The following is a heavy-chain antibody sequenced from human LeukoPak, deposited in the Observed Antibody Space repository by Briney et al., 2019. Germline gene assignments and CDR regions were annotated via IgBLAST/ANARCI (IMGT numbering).Heavy chain of an antibody. J-gene: IGHJ4*02. V-gene: IGHV4-34*01. CDR2: INHSGST. CDR3: ARDWRSGWYYFDY. Sequence: PSETMSLTCAVYGGSFSGCYWSWIRQPPGKGLEWIGEINHSGSTNYNPSLKSRVTISVDKSKNQFSLKLSSVTAADTAVYYCARDWRSGWYYFDYWGQGTLVTVSS. CDR1: GGSFSGCY. D-gene: IGHD6-19*01.